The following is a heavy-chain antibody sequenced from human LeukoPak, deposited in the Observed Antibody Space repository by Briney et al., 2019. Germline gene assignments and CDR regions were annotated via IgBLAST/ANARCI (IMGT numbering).Heavy chain of an antibody. J-gene: IGHJ4*02. CDR3: ARVVVIIGGFFDY. CDR2: IYHSGST. V-gene: IGHV4-38-2*02. CDR1: GVSISGNY. Sequence: SETLSLTCTVSGVSISGNYWSWIRQPPGKGLEWIGSIYHSGSTYSNPSLKSRVTISLDTSKNQFSLNLSSVTAADTAVYYCARVVVIIGGFFDYWGQGTLVTVSS. D-gene: IGHD3-22*01.